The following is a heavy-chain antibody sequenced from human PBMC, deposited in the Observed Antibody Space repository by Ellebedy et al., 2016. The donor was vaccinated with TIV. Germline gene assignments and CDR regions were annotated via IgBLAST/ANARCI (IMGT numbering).Heavy chain of an antibody. J-gene: IGHJ6*02. D-gene: IGHD6-6*01. CDR3: ARDMSQLVRESYYYCAMDV. Sequence: SETLSLTCTVSGGSLSSYPYYWGWIRQSPGKGLEWIGTVYYSGNTYYSPSLMSRVTISVDTSMNRFSLQLNSVTPEDTAVYYCARDMSQLVRESYYYCAMDVWGQGTTVTVSS. CDR2: VYYSGNT. CDR1: GGSLSSYPYY. V-gene: IGHV4-39*02.